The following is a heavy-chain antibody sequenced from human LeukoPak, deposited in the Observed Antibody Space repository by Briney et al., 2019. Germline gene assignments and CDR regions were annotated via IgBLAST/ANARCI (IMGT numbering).Heavy chain of an antibody. CDR3: ARVSPNTVTTLQYFDY. Sequence: ASVKVSCKASGYTFTGYYIFWVRQAPGQGLEWMGWINPNTGGTNYAQKFQGRVAMTRDRAISTAYMELSRLRSDDTAVYYCARVSPNTVTTLQYFDYWGQGTLVTVSS. CDR2: INPNTGGT. V-gene: IGHV1-2*02. J-gene: IGHJ4*02. D-gene: IGHD4-17*01. CDR1: GYTFTGYY.